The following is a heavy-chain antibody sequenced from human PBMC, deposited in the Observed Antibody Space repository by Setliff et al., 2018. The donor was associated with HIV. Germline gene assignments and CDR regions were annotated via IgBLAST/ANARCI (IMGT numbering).Heavy chain of an antibody. J-gene: IGHJ4*02. Sequence: ASVKVSCKASGYDFTSTAINWVRQAPGQGLEWMGWINTNTGNPTYVQDFTGRFVFSLDTSVSTAYLQISSLKSDDTAVYYCARDRATKLDYWGQGTLVTVLL. V-gene: IGHV7-4-1*02. CDR3: ARDRATKLDY. CDR2: INTNTGNP. CDR1: GYDFTSTA.